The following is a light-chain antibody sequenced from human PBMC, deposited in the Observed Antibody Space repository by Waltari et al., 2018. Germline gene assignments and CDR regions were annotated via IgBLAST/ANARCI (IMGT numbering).Light chain of an antibody. CDR3: HHYLRLPVA. Sequence: EIVLTQSPGTLSLSPGERATLSCRASQSIGSSLAWYQQRPGQAPRLLIYGAFIRATGVADRFSGSGSGTDFSLTISRLEPEDFAVYYCHHYLRLPVAFGLGTKVEIK. CDR2: GAF. CDR1: QSIGSS. J-gene: IGKJ1*01. V-gene: IGKV3-20*01.